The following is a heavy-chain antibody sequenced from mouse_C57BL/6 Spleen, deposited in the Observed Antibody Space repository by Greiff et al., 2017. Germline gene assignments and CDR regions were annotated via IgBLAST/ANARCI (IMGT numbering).Heavy chain of an antibody. D-gene: IGHD3-1*01. Sequence: QVQLKESGAELVRPGASVTLSCKASGYTFTDYEMHWVKQTPVHGLEWIGAIDPETGGTAYNQKFKGKAILTADKSYSTAYMEIRSLTSEDSAVYYCPRSGYGDYWGQGTTLTVSS. CDR2: IDPETGGT. J-gene: IGHJ2*01. CDR1: GYTFTDYE. CDR3: PRSGYGDY. V-gene: IGHV1-15*01.